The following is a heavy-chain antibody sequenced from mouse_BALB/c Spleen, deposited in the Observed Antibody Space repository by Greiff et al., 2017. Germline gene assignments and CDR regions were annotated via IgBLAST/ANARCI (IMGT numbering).Heavy chain of an antibody. CDR3: ARTTTRYYGSSYMDY. D-gene: IGHD1-1*01. CDR2: IDPSDSYT. Sequence: QVQLQQPGAELVKPGASVKLSCKASGYTFTSYWMHWVKQRPGQGLEWIGEIDPSDSYTNYNQKFKGKATLTVDKSSSTAYMQLSSLTSEDSAVYYCARTTTRYYGSSYMDYWGQGTSVTVSS. V-gene: IGHV1-69*02. CDR1: GYTFTSYW. J-gene: IGHJ4*01.